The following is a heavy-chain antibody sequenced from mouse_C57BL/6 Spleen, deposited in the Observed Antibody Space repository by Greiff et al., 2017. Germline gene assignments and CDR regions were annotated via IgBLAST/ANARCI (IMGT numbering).Heavy chain of an antibody. V-gene: IGHV5-4*01. CDR1: GFTFSSYA. Sequence: EVHLVESGGGLVKPGGSLKLSCAASGFTFSSYAMSWVRQTPEKRLEWVATISDGGSYTYYPDNVKGRFTISRDNAKNNLYLQMSHLKSEDTAMYYCANSKGYAMDYWGQGTSVTVSS. CDR3: ANSKGYAMDY. CDR2: ISDGGSYT. J-gene: IGHJ4*01. D-gene: IGHD2-5*01.